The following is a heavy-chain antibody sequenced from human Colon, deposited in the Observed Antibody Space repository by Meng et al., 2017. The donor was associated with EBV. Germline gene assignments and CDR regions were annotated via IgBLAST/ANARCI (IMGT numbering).Heavy chain of an antibody. Sequence: QLPPQESGPRLVNTSETLSLPGPSSGGSIPSTSSYWGWVRQPPGRGLEWIGSIYYRGSTNYNPSLKSRISMSVDMSKNQFSLKVNSVTAADTAIYYCVISSHNWGQGTLVTVSS. V-gene: IGHV4-39*07. J-gene: IGHJ4*02. CDR1: GGSIPSTSSY. CDR2: IYYRGST. D-gene: IGHD3-3*02. CDR3: VISSHN.